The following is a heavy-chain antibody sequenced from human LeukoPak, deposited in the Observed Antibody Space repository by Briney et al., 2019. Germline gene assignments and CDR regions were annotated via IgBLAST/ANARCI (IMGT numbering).Heavy chain of an antibody. CDR3: ARAPNYAGSGSFFSDY. D-gene: IGHD3-10*01. CDR2: ISNYNGDT. J-gene: IGHJ4*02. Sequence: ASVKVSCKASGYTFTSYAMNWVRQAPGQGLEWMGWISNYNGDTRYAQKVQDRVTVTADTSTTTGYMELRSLRSDDTAVYYCARAPNYAGSGSFFSDYWGQGTLVSVSS. CDR1: GYTFTSYA. V-gene: IGHV1-18*01.